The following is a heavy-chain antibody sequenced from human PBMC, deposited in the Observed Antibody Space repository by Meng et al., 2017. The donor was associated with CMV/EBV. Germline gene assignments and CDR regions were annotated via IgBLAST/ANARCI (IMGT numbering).Heavy chain of an antibody. CDR3: ARDGQTNDFWSGQYYYYYYGMDV. CDR1: GGSISSSSYY. CDR2: IYYSGST. V-gene: IGHV4-39*07. Sequence: ETLSLTCTVSGGSISSSSYYWGWIRQPPGKGLEWIGSIYYSGSTYYNPSLKSRVTISVDTSKNQFSLKLSSVTAADTAVYYCARDGQTNDFWSGQYYYYYYGMDVWGQGTTVTVSS. D-gene: IGHD3-3*01. J-gene: IGHJ6*02.